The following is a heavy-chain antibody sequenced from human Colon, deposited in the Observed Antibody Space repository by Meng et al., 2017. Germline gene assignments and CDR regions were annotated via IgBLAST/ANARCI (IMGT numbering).Heavy chain of an antibody. CDR1: GFTFSSSN. Sequence: GESLKISCAGSGFTFSSSNFHWVRQAPGKGLEWVSLISTDSTYTYYADSVKGRFSISRDNAKNSLFLHMHSLRAEDTAVYYYVRAPGFLCPGTPYWGQGTLVTVSS. J-gene: IGHJ4*02. CDR3: VRAPGFLCPGTPY. D-gene: IGHD3-3*01. CDR2: ISTDSTYT. V-gene: IGHV3-21*01.